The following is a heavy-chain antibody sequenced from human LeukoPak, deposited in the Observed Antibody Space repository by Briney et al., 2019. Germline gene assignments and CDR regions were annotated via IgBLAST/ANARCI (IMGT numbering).Heavy chain of an antibody. J-gene: IGHJ4*02. V-gene: IGHV3-7*04. CDR2: IKEDGSEK. Sequence: GGSLRLSCAASGFTFSDHWMSWVRQAPGKGLEWVANIKEDGSEKYYVDSVKGRFTISRDNAKNSMYLQMNILRAEDTAVYYCARGGSYFSSWGQGSLVTVSS. D-gene: IGHD1-26*01. CDR1: GFTFSDHW. CDR3: ARGGSYFSS.